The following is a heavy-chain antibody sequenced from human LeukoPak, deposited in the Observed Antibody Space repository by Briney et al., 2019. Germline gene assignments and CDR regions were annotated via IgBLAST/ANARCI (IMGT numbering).Heavy chain of an antibody. D-gene: IGHD4-23*01. J-gene: IGHJ4*02. Sequence: GGSLRLSCAASGFTFSSYSMNWVRQAPGKGLEWVSSISSSSSYIYYADSVKGRFTISRDNARNSLYLQMNSLRAEDTAVYYCARGRPHGNDYWGQGTLVTVSS. CDR2: ISSSSSYI. V-gene: IGHV3-21*01. CDR1: GFTFSSYS. CDR3: ARGRPHGNDY.